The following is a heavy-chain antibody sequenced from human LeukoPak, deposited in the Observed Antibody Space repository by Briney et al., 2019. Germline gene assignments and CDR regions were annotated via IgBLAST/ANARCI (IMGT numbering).Heavy chain of an antibody. Sequence: GGSLRLSCAASGFTFSNYAMSWVRQAPGKGLEWVSSISDTGGSTYYADSVKGRFTISRDNSNNTLSLQMSSLRAEDTAVYFCVRDGDDFNFDYWGQGSLVTVSS. CDR2: ISDTGGST. CDR1: GFTFSNYA. D-gene: IGHD5-24*01. J-gene: IGHJ4*02. CDR3: VRDGDDFNFDY. V-gene: IGHV3-23*01.